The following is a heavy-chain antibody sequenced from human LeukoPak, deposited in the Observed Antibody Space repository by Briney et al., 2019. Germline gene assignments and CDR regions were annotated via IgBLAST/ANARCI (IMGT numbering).Heavy chain of an antibody. CDR3: ARDYDILTAYHASFDY. V-gene: IGHV3-7*01. CDR1: GFTFDDYA. D-gene: IGHD3-9*01. Sequence: GGSLRLSCAASGFTFDDYAMHWVRQTPGKGLEWVANIKQDGSEEYYVDSVKGRFTISRDNAKNSLSLQMDSLRAEDTAVYYCARDYDILTAYHASFDYWGQGTLVTVSS. J-gene: IGHJ4*02. CDR2: IKQDGSEE.